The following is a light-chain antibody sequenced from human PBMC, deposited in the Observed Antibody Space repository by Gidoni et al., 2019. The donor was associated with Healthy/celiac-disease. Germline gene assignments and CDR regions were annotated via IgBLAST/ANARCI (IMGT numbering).Light chain of an antibody. V-gene: IGLV2-11*01. Sequence: QSALTEPRSASGSPGESVTISCTGTSGDGGCYSFVSWYQQRHGSAPKLILFDVNPRPSGVPDRFSGSKSGNTASLTISGLYTVVEADYYCCSYAGSSTFVVFGGGTKLTVL. CDR2: DVN. CDR3: CSYAGSSTFVV. J-gene: IGLJ2*01. CDR1: SGDGGCYSF.